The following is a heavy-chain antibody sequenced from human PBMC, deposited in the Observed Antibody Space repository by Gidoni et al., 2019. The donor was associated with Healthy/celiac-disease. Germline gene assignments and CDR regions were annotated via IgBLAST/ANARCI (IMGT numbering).Heavy chain of an antibody. D-gene: IGHD2-8*01. CDR3: ARNHYCTNGVCYLPNWFDP. V-gene: IGHV1-18*01. CDR1: GYTFTSYG. J-gene: IGHJ5*02. Sequence: QVQLVQSGAEVKKPGASVKVSCQASGYTFTSYGISWVRQAPGQGLEWMGWISAYNGNTNYAQKLQGRVTMTTDTSTSTAYMELRSLRSDDTAVYYCARNHYCTNGVCYLPNWFDPWGQGTLVTVSS. CDR2: ISAYNGNT.